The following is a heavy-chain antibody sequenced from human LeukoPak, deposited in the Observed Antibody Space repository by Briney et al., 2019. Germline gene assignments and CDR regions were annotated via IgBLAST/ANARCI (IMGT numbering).Heavy chain of an antibody. CDR2: ISSSSSYI. CDR1: GFTFGTYS. V-gene: IGHV3-21*01. Sequence: PGGSLRLSRAASGFTFGTYSINWVRQAPGKGLEWVSSISSSSSYIYYADSVKGRFTISRDNAKNSLYLQMNCLRAEDTAVYYCVRYYFDYWGQGTLVTVSS. CDR3: VRYYFDY. J-gene: IGHJ4*02.